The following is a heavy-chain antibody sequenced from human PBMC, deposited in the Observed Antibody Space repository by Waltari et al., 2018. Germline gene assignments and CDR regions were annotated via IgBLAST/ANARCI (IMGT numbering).Heavy chain of an antibody. CDR1: GGTVKTRSLL. CDR3: ARMDYVTSFAS. J-gene: IGHJ5*01. V-gene: IGHV4-39*01. Sequence: QLRLRESCPGLVRPSDTLSLTCSVTGGTVKTRSLLWGWIRQPPGKGLEWLVTIYYTGTTYYNPSLKSRLTTSVDTSKDQFSLMMESLTVADTATYYCARMDYVTSFASWGQGLLVTVSS. D-gene: IGHD3-10*02. CDR2: IYYTGTT.